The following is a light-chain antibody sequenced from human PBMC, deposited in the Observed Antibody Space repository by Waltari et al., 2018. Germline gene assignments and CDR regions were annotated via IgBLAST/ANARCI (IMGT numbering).Light chain of an antibody. CDR2: DAS. V-gene: IGKV3-15*01. CDR1: QSVSSN. J-gene: IGKJ5*01. CDR3: QQYNRWPPIT. Sequence: EIVMTQSPVTLSVSPGEPAARSCRASQSVSSNVAWYQKKPGQAPRLLIYDASTRATSIPAKFRGSGSGTEFTLTISSLQSEDFAVYYCQQYNRWPPITFGHGTRLEIK.